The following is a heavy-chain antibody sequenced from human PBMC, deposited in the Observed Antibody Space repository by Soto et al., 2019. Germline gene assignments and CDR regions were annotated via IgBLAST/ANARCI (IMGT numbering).Heavy chain of an antibody. CDR2: IIPKFGTT. CDR3: ATASGRGWYNWFDP. J-gene: IGHJ5*02. CDR1: GDTFSSHG. Sequence: GASVKVSCKASGDTFSSHGIRWVRQAPGQGLEYTGGIIPKFGTTNYAQKFRGRVTITADESTSKAYMEVSSLRYEDTAVYYWATASGRGWYNWFDPWGQGTLVTVSS. V-gene: IGHV1-69*13. D-gene: IGHD6-19*01.